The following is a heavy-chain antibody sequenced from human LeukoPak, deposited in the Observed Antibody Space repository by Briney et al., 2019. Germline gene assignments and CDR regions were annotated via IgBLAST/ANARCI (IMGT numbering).Heavy chain of an antibody. CDR2: INSDGSST. D-gene: IGHD2-15*01. Sequence: GGSLRLSCAASGFTFSSYWMHWVRQAPGKGLVWDSRINSDGSSTNYADSVKGRFTISRDNAKNTLYLQMNSLRAEDTAVYYCVTSTYCSGGSCYSRTFQYWGQGTLVTVSS. CDR1: GFTFSSYW. V-gene: IGHV3-74*01. J-gene: IGHJ4*02. CDR3: VTSTYCSGGSCYSRTFQY.